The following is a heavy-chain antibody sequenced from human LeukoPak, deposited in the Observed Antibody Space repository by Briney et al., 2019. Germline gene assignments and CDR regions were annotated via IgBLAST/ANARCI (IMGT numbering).Heavy chain of an antibody. CDR2: LHTSGST. CDR3: ARDTVVATSYYYFDY. Sequence: SETLSLTCTVSGGSISSYYWSWIRQPAGEGLEWIGRLHTSGSTHYNPSLKSRVTMSVDTSKNQFSLKLSSVTAADTAVYYCARDTVVATSYYYFDYWGQGTLVTVSS. J-gene: IGHJ4*02. V-gene: IGHV4-4*07. CDR1: GGSISSYY. D-gene: IGHD5-12*01.